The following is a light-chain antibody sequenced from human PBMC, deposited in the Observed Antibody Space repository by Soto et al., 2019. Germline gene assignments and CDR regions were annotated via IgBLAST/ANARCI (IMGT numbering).Light chain of an antibody. CDR2: GAS. CDR1: QTIDNT. V-gene: IGKV3-15*01. CDR3: QQYNNWPRIT. J-gene: IGKJ5*01. Sequence: EIVMTQAPATLSLSPGERATLSCRASQTIDNTLAWYQRKPGQAPRLPIYGASTRATGIPARFSGSGSGTEFTLTISSLQSEDFAVYYCQQYNNWPRITFGQGTRLEN.